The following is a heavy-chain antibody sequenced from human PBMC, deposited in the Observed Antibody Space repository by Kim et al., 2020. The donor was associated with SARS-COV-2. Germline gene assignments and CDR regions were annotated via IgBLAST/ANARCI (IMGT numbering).Heavy chain of an antibody. CDR3: AVVVVAATSLWFDP. D-gene: IGHD2-15*01. CDR1: GGTFSSYA. J-gene: IGHJ5*02. V-gene: IGHV1-69*13. CDR2: IIPIFGTA. Sequence: SVKVSCKASGGTFSSYAISWVRQAPGQGLEWMGGIIPIFGTANYAQKFQGRVTITADESTSTAYMELSSLRSEDTAVYYCAVVVVAATSLWFDPWGQGTLVTVSS.